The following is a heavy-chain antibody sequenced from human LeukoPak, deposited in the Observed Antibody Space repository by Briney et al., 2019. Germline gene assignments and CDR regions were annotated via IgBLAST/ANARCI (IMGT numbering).Heavy chain of an antibody. Sequence: GGSLRLSCAASGFTFSSHAMSWVRQAPGKGLEWVSYITSSGGTIYYADSVKGRFTISRDNANNSLYLQMNSLRAEDTAVYYCARESSGGSPDYWGQGTLVTVSS. CDR1: GFTFSSHA. J-gene: IGHJ4*02. CDR3: ARESSGGSPDY. D-gene: IGHD2-15*01. V-gene: IGHV3-48*03. CDR2: ITSSGGTI.